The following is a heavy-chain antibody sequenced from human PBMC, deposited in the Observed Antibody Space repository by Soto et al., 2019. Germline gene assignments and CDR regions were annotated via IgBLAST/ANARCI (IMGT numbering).Heavy chain of an antibody. CDR1: GFTFSSYE. J-gene: IGHJ6*02. CDR3: ARERGSSGYYLEYYYYGMDV. Sequence: GGSLRLSCAASGFTFSSYEMNWVRQAPGKGLGWVSYISSSGSTIYYADSVKGRFTISRDNAKNSLYLQMNSLRAEDTAVYYCARERGSSGYYLEYYYYGMDVWGQGTTVTVSS. CDR2: ISSSGSTI. V-gene: IGHV3-48*03. D-gene: IGHD3-22*01.